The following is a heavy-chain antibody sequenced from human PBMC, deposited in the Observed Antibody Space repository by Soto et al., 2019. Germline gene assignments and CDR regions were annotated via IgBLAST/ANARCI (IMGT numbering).Heavy chain of an antibody. D-gene: IGHD2-2*02. CDR1: GGSVSSGSYY. Sequence: SETLSLTCTASGGSVSSGSYYWSWIRQPPGKGLEWIGYIYYSGSTNYNPSLKSRVTISVDTSKNQFSLKLSSVTAADTAVYYCAREPYCSSTSCYTIRGYYYYGMDVWGQGTTGTSP. V-gene: IGHV4-61*01. J-gene: IGHJ6*02. CDR3: AREPYCSSTSCYTIRGYYYYGMDV. CDR2: IYYSGST.